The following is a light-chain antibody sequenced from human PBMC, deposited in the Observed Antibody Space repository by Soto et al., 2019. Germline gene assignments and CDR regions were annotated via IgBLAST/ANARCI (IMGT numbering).Light chain of an antibody. J-gene: IGLJ2*01. V-gene: IGLV2-8*01. CDR3: SIFAGGNSVI. CDR1: SSDIGSYVY. CDR2: GVT. Sequence: QSALTQPPTASESPGQSVAISCTGTSSDIGSYVYVSWYQQHPGKAPKLLIYGVTQRPSGVPDRFSGSKSGNTASLTVSGLQVEDEADYYCSIFAGGNSVIFGGGTKVTVL.